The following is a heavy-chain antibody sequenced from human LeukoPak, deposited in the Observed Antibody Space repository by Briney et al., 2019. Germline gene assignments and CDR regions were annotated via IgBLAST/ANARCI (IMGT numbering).Heavy chain of an antibody. CDR1: GGTFSSYA. V-gene: IGHV1-69*04. D-gene: IGHD6-19*01. CDR3: ATVFTPVIAVAGFDAFDI. CDR2: IIPILGIA. Sequence: SVKVSCKASGGTFSSYAISWVRQAPGQGLEWMGRIIPILGIANYAQKFQGRVTITADKSTSTAYMELSSLRSEDTAVYYCATVFTPVIAVAGFDAFDIWGQGTMVTVSS. J-gene: IGHJ3*02.